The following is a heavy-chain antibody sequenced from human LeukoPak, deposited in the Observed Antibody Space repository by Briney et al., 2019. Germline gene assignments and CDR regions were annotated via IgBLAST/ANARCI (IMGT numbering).Heavy chain of an antibody. J-gene: IGHJ6*03. CDR2: MNPNSGNT. CDR3: ARGPSSIAAAGTHYYYYYYMDV. V-gene: IGHV1-8*01. D-gene: IGHD6-13*01. CDR1: GYTFTSYD. Sequence: ASVKVSCKASGYTFTSYDINWVRQATGQGLEWMGWMNPNSGNTGYAQKFQGRVTMTRNTSISTVYMELSSLRSEDTAVYYCARGPSSIAAAGTHYYYYYYMDVWGKGTTVTVSS.